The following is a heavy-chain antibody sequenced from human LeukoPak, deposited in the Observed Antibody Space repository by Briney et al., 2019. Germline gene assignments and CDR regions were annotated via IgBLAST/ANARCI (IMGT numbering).Heavy chain of an antibody. CDR1: GGSISSGDYY. Sequence: SETLSLTCTAPGGSISSGDYYWSWIRQPPGKGLEWIGYIYYSGSTYYNPSLKSRVTISVDTSKNQFSLKLSSVTAADTAVYYCARAGGYDLDYWGQGTLVTVSS. D-gene: IGHD5-12*01. CDR2: IYYSGST. CDR3: ARAGGYDLDY. J-gene: IGHJ4*02. V-gene: IGHV4-30-4*08.